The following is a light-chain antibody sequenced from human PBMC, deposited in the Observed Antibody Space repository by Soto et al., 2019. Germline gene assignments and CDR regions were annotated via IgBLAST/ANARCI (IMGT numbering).Light chain of an antibody. CDR2: GAS. CDR3: QQSYSPPPIT. Sequence: DIQMTQSPSSLSASVGDRVTITCRASQSISSYLKWYQQKPGNAPSLLIYGASKLQSGAPTRFSGSGAGTDFSLTISSLQPEDFATYYCQQSYSPPPITFGQGTRLEIK. J-gene: IGKJ5*01. CDR1: QSISSY. V-gene: IGKV1-39*01.